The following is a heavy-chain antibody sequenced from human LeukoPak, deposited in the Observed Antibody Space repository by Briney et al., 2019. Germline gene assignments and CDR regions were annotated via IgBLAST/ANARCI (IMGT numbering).Heavy chain of an antibody. CDR1: DGSISSSNCY. D-gene: IGHD6-13*01. V-gene: IGHV4-39*01. CDR2: IYYSGST. CDR3: ARQIETYSSIWYRYFDY. Sequence: SETLSLTCTVSDGSISSSNCYWGWTRQPPGKGLEWIGSIYYSGSTYYNPSLKSRVTISVDTSKRQFSLKVSSVTAADAAVYYCARQIETYSSIWYRYFDYWGQGTLVTVSS. J-gene: IGHJ4*02.